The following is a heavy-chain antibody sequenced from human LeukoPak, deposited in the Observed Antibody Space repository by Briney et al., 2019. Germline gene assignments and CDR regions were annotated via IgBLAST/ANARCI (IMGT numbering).Heavy chain of an antibody. CDR3: ARHSKSGWYSLDY. V-gene: IGHV4-59*08. J-gene: IGHJ4*02. Sequence: TLSLTXXXXGGSXXXXYWSWIRXPPGKGLEWIGSIYYSGSTYYNPSLKSRVTISVDTSKNQFSLKLSSVTAADTAVYYCARHSKSGWYSLDYWGQGTLVTVSS. CDR1: GGSXXXXY. CDR2: IYYSGST. D-gene: IGHD6-19*01.